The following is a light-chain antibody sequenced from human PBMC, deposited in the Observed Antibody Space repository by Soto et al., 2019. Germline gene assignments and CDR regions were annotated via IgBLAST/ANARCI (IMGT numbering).Light chain of an antibody. Sequence: IVLTQSPATLSLSPGERATLSCRASQSVSTYLAWYQQRPGQAPRLLIYDASYRATDIPPRFSGSGSGTDFTLTISCLEPEDFAVYYCQQRRSWPPPITFGQGTRLEIK. CDR2: DAS. J-gene: IGKJ5*01. CDR3: QQRRSWPPPIT. CDR1: QSVSTY. V-gene: IGKV3-11*01.